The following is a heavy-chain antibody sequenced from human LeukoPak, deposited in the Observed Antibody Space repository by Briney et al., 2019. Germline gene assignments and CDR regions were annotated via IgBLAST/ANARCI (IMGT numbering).Heavy chain of an antibody. CDR3: ARGGDSSYYYDSSDYRVTDY. CDR1: GFTFSDYY. CDR2: ISSSGSTI. D-gene: IGHD3-22*01. V-gene: IGHV3-11*04. Sequence: PGGSLRLSCAASGFTFSDYYMTWIRQAPGKGLEWVSHISSSGSTIYYADSVKGRFTISRDNAKNSLYLQMNSLRAEDTAVYYCARGGDSSYYYDSSDYRVTDYWGQGTLVTVSS. J-gene: IGHJ4*02.